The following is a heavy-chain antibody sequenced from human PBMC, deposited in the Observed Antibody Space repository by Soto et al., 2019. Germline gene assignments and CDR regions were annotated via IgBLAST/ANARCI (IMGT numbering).Heavy chain of an antibody. Sequence: QLQLQESGPGLVKPSETLSLTCTVSGVSINKNNFHWGWIRQPPGEGLEWIGGIYYTGSTYYNPSLKSRVTISVDTSKNHFSLQVTSVTAADTAVYYCATYSTSSGWFDPWGQGTLVTISS. CDR2: IYYTGST. D-gene: IGHD6-6*01. V-gene: IGHV4-39*02. J-gene: IGHJ5*02. CDR3: ATYSTSSGWFDP. CDR1: GVSINKNNFH.